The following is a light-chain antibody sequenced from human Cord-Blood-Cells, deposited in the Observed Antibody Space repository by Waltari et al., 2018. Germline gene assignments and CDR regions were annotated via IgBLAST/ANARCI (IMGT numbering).Light chain of an antibody. CDR2: DVS. Sequence: QSALTQPASVSGSPGQSITISCTGTSRDVGGYNYVSWYQQHPGKAPKLMIYDVSNRPSGLYKSFAGSKAGHTASLTISGLQAEDEADYYCSSYTSSSTLVVCGGGTKLTVL. CDR1: SRDVGGYNY. CDR3: SSYTSSSTLVV. J-gene: IGLJ2*01. V-gene: IGLV2-14*01.